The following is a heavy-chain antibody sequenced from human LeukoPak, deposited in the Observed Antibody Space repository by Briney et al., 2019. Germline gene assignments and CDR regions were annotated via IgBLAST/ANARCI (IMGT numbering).Heavy chain of an antibody. CDR2: INHSGST. Sequence: PSETLSLTCAVYGGSFSGYYWSWIRQPPGKGLEWIGEINHSGSTNYNPSLKSRVTISVDTSKNQFSLKLSSVTAADTAVYYCAKYNYYYYMDVWGKGTTVTVSS. V-gene: IGHV4-34*01. J-gene: IGHJ6*03. CDR1: GGSFSGYY. CDR3: AKYNYYYYMDV.